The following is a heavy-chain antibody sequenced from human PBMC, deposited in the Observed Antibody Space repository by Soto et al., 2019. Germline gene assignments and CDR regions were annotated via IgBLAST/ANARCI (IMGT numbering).Heavy chain of an antibody. CDR1: GYTFTSYG. V-gene: IGHV1-18*01. Sequence: ASVKVSCKASGYTFTSYGISWVRQAPGQGLEWMGWISAYNGNTNYAQKLQGRVTMTTDTSTSTAYMELRSLRSDDTAVYYCARGASYGSGSYYHLDYWGQGTLVTVSS. CDR3: ARGASYGSGSYYHLDY. J-gene: IGHJ4*02. CDR2: ISAYNGNT. D-gene: IGHD3-10*01.